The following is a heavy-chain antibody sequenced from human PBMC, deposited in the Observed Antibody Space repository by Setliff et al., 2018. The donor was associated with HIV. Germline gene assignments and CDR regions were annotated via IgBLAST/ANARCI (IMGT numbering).Heavy chain of an antibody. Sequence: LRLSCAASGFTFSTYWMSWFRQAPGKGLEWVANIKENGDEKYYMDSVKGRFTISRDNPKNTVFLQMDSLRTEDTAVYYCAKELGWKDGYFYYYMDVWGKGTTVTVSS. CDR3: AKELGWKDGYFYYYMDV. CDR2: IKENGDEK. J-gene: IGHJ6*03. V-gene: IGHV3-7*01. D-gene: IGHD1-1*01. CDR1: GFTFSTYW.